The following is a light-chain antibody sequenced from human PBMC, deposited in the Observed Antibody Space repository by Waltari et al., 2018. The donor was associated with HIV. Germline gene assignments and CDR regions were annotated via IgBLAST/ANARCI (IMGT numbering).Light chain of an antibody. CDR3: QQIDSYPSPVT. CDR2: SAS. CDR1: QGISSY. J-gene: IGKJ3*01. Sequence: DIQLTQSPSFLSASVGDRVTITCRASQGISSYLAWYQQKPGKAPKLLIYSASTLQSGVPSRFSGRVSGTEFTLTISSLQPEDFATYYCQQIDSYPSPVTFGPGTKVDFK. V-gene: IGKV1-9*01.